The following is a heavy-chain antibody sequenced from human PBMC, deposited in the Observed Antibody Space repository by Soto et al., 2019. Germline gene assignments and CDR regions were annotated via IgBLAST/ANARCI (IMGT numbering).Heavy chain of an antibody. J-gene: IGHJ5*02. D-gene: IGHD6-13*01. CDR3: ARDPHYSSSWPNWFDH. Sequence: GSLRLSYAASGFTFSSYSMNWVRQAPGKGLEWVSSISSSSSYIYYADSVKGRFTISRDNAKNSLYLQMNSLRAEDTAVYYCARDPHYSSSWPNWFDHWGQGTLVTVSS. CDR2: ISSSSSYI. V-gene: IGHV3-21*01. CDR1: GFTFSSYS.